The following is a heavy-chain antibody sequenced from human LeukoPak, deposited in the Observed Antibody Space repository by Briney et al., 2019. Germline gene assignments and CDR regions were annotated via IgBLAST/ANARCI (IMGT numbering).Heavy chain of an antibody. Sequence: ASVTVSCKASGYTFTGYYVHWVRQAPGQGLEWMGWINPNSGGANFAQSFQGRVTMTTDTSIGTAYMELSRLKSDDTAVYYCARAASNSWTYYFDYWGQGTLVTVSS. CDR1: GYTFTGYY. D-gene: IGHD6-13*01. J-gene: IGHJ4*02. V-gene: IGHV1-2*02. CDR3: ARAASNSWTYYFDY. CDR2: INPNSGGA.